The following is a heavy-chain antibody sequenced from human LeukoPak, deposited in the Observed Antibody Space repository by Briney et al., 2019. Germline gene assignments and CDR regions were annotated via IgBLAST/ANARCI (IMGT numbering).Heavy chain of an antibody. CDR3: ARGRSPRFLEWVPDY. V-gene: IGHV3-33*01. CDR1: GFTFSSYG. J-gene: IGHJ4*02. Sequence: PGGSLRLSCAASGFTFSSYGMHWVRQAPGKGLEWVAVIWYDGSNKYYADSVKGRFTISRDNSKNTLYLQMNSLRAEDTAVYYCARGRSPRFLEWVPDYWGQGTLVTVSS. D-gene: IGHD3-3*01. CDR2: IWYDGSNK.